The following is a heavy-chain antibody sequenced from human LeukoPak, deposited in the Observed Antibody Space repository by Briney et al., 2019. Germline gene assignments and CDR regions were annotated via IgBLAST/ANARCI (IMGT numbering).Heavy chain of an antibody. D-gene: IGHD3-22*01. Sequence: PGGSLRLSCAASGFTFSSYAMHWVRQAPGKGLEWVAVISYDGSNIYYADSVKGRFTISRDDSKNTLYLQMNSLRAEDTAVYYCANYPYYYDSSGLDYWGQGTLVTVSS. CDR2: ISYDGSNI. J-gene: IGHJ4*02. CDR1: GFTFSSYA. V-gene: IGHV3-30-3*01. CDR3: ANYPYYYDSSGLDY.